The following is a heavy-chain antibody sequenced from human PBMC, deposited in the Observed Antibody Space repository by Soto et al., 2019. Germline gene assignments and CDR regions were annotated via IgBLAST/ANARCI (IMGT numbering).Heavy chain of an antibody. D-gene: IGHD6-13*01. CDR2: IRGDGSST. Sequence: EVQLVESGGGLVQPGGSRRLSCAASGFTFSDYWMHWFRQAPGKGLVWVSRIRGDGSSTSHADSVKGRLTISRDNAKDTLYLQMNSLTVDDTAIYYCARVAVAAPRSWYFDLWGRGTLVTVSS. V-gene: IGHV3-74*01. J-gene: IGHJ2*01. CDR3: ARVAVAAPRSWYFDL. CDR1: GFTFSDYW.